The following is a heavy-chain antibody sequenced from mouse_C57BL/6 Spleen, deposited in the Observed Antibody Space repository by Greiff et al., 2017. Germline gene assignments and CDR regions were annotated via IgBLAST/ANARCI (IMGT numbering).Heavy chain of an antibody. CDR1: GYSFTGYY. D-gene: IGHD1-1*01. CDR2: INPRTGGT. J-gene: IGHJ4*01. Sequence: VQLKQSGPELVKPGASVKISCKASGYSFTGYYMNWVKQSPEKSLEWIGEINPRTGGTTYNQKFKAKATLTVDKSSSTAYMQLKSLTSEDAAVYYCARSDYYGCLYAMDYWGQGTSVTVSS. V-gene: IGHV1-42*01. CDR3: ARSDYYGCLYAMDY.